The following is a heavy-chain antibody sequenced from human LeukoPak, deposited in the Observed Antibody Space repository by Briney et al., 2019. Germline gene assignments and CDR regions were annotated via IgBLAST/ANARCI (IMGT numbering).Heavy chain of an antibody. CDR2: IYYSGST. Sequence: NASETLSLTCTVSGGSISSSSYYWGWIRQPPGKGLEWIGSIYYSGSTYYNPSLKSRVTISVDMSKNQFSLKLSSVTAADTAVYYCARQLGYCSSTSCYADKVDYWGQGTLVTVSS. V-gene: IGHV4-39*01. CDR1: GGSISSSSYY. D-gene: IGHD2-2*01. J-gene: IGHJ4*02. CDR3: ARQLGYCSSTSCYADKVDY.